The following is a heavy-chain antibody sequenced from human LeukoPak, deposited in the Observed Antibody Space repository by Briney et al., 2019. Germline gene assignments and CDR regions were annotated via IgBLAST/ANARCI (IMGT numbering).Heavy chain of an antibody. CDR2: INPRGGST. D-gene: IGHD6-19*01. Sequence: GASVKVSCKASGYTFTSYYMHWVRQAPGQGLEWMGTINPRGGSTSYALKFQGRVTMTRDMSTSTVHMELSSLRSEDTAVYYCARDNSGWSVDYWGQGTLVTVTS. CDR1: GYTFTSYY. J-gene: IGHJ4*02. CDR3: ARDNSGWSVDY. V-gene: IGHV1-46*01.